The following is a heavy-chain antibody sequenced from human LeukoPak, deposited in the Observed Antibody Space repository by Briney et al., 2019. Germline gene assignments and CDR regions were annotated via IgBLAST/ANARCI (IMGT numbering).Heavy chain of an antibody. CDR3: ARHPSGWYLLDP. J-gene: IGHJ5*02. V-gene: IGHV4-59*08. D-gene: IGHD6-19*01. CDR1: GGSISSYY. Sequence: SETLSLTCTVSGGSISSYYWSWIRQPPGKGLEWIGYIYYSGSTNYNPSLKSRVTISVDTSKNQFSLKLSSVTAADTAVYYCARHPSGWYLLDPWGQGTLVTVSS. CDR2: IYYSGST.